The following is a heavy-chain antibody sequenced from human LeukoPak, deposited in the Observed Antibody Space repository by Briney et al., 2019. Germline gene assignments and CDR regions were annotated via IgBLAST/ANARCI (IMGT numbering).Heavy chain of an antibody. Sequence: SETLSLTCAVYGGSFSGYYWSWIRQPPGKGLEWIGEINHSGSTNYNPSLKSRVTMSGDTSEKQFSLKLSTVTAADTAVYYCARHMTPVTTFDPWGQGTLVTVSS. CDR1: GGSFSGYY. D-gene: IGHD4-17*01. J-gene: IGHJ5*02. CDR3: ARHMTPVTTFDP. CDR2: INHSGST. V-gene: IGHV4-34*01.